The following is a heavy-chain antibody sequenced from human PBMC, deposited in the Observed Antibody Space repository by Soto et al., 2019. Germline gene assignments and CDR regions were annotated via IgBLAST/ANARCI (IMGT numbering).Heavy chain of an antibody. J-gene: IGHJ6*03. CDR2: ISSSSSTI. D-gene: IGHD3-10*01. CDR1: GFTFSSYS. CDR3: ARDLAGSGSYGPELYYYYYMDV. Sequence: PGGSLRLSCASSGFTFSSYSMNWVRQAPEKGIERESYISSSSSTIYYADSVKGRFTISRDNAKNSLYLQMNSLRAEDTAVYYCARDLAGSGSYGPELYYYYYMDVWGKGTTVTVSS. V-gene: IGHV3-48*01.